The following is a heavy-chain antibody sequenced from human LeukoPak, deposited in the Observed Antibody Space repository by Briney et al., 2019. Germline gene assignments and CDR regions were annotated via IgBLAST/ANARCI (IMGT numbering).Heavy chain of an antibody. CDR2: ISSSSSYI. Sequence: GGSLRLSCAASRFTFSSYSMNWVRQAPGKGLEWVSSISSSSSYIYYADSVKGRFTISRDNAKNSLYLQMNSLRAEDTAVYYCARGVPAAISNWYFDLWGRGTLVTVSS. J-gene: IGHJ2*01. CDR1: RFTFSSYS. CDR3: ARGVPAAISNWYFDL. D-gene: IGHD2-2*01. V-gene: IGHV3-21*01.